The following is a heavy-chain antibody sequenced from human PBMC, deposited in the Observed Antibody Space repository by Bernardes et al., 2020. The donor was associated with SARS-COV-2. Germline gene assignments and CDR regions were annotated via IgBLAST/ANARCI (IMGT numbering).Heavy chain of an antibody. CDR3: ARDLVAGYGMDV. CDR2: IWYDGSNK. J-gene: IGHJ6*02. V-gene: IGHV3-33*01. Sequence: GWSLRLSCAASGFTFSSYGMHWVRQAPGKGLEWVAVIWYDGSNKYYADSVKGRFTISRDNSKNTLYLQMNSLRAEDTAVYYCARDLVAGYGMDVWGQGTTVTVSS. CDR1: GFTFSSYG. D-gene: IGHD2-21*01.